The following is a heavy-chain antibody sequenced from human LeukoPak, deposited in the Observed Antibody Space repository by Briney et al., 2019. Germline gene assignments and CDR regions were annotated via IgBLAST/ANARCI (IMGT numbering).Heavy chain of an antibody. D-gene: IGHD2-2*01. V-gene: IGHV3-48*03. J-gene: IGHJ6*02. CDR1: GFTFSSYE. Sequence: GGSLRLSCPASGFTFSSYEMNWFRQAPGKGLDWVSYIRSSGSTMYYADSVKGRFTISRDNAKNSLYLQMNSLRAEDTAVYYCARGDCSSTSCYGAYYYYGMDVWGQGTTVTVSS. CDR2: IRSSGSTM. CDR3: ARGDCSSTSCYGAYYYYGMDV.